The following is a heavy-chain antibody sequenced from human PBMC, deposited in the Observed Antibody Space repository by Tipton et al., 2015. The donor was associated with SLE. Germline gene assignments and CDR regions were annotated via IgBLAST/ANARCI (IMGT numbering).Heavy chain of an antibody. J-gene: IGHJ4*02. CDR3: AKLAVRRLFWNSGPYFEY. CDR2: YSDSGDCT. V-gene: IGHV3-23*01. CDR1: GFTFSNYG. D-gene: IGHD3-10*01. Sequence: SLRLSCAASGFTFSNYGMGWVRPAAGRGLEWVASYSDSGDCTYYADSVKGRFSFSRDNSKETLYLQINSLRAEDTAEYYCAKLAVRRLFWNSGPYFEYWGQGTLVTVSS.